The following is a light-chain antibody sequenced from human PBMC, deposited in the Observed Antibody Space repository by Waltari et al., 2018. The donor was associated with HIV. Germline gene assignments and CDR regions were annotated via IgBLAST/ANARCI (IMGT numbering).Light chain of an antibody. CDR3: MQSLQTPA. J-gene: IGKJ1*01. CDR1: QSLLKTNGYYY. CDR2: LAS. Sequence: DIALVQAPVSLSVSPGKSASISCRSSQSLLKTNGYYYLDWYLQKPGQSPQLLIYLASTQAPGVPDRFNGRGSGTDFTLTISRVQPEDVGVFYCMQSLQTPAFGQGTRMEI. V-gene: IGKV2-28*01.